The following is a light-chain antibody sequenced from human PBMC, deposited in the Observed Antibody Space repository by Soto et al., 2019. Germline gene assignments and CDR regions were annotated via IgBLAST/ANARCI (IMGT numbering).Light chain of an antibody. V-gene: IGKV3-11*01. CDR2: DAS. CDR1: QSFSSY. CDR3: QQRSNWPPVIT. J-gene: IGKJ5*01. Sequence: EILMTQSPATLSLSPGERATLSCRASQSFSSYLAWYQQKPGQAPRLLIYDASKRATGIPARFSGRGSGTDFTLTISSLEPEDFAVYYCQQRSNWPPVITFGQGTRLEIK.